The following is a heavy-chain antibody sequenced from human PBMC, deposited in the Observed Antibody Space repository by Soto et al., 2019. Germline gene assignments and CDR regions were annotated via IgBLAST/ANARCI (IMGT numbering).Heavy chain of an antibody. CDR2: ISYDGSNK. J-gene: IGHJ4*02. CDR3: AQGNYYGSGTCNY. CDR1: GFTFESHG. V-gene: IGHV3-30*18. Sequence: CSAPGFTFESHGMHWVRQAPGKGLEWVAVISYDGSNKYYTDSVKGRFTISRDNSRDTLYLDMNSLRAEDTAVYYCAQGNYYGSGTCNYWGQGTLVAVSS. D-gene: IGHD3-10*01.